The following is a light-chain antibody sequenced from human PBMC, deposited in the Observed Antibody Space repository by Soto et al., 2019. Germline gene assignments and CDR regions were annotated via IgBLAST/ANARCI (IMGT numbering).Light chain of an antibody. J-gene: IGKJ1*01. CDR2: DAS. CDR3: QQYNSFPWT. Sequence: DLQMTQSPSTLSASVGDRVTITCRASQSCRNSLAWYQQKAGKAPTLLIYDASTLQSGVPPRFNGSRSETEFTLTIRNLQPDDFATYYCQQYNSFPWTFGLGTKVDIK. CDR1: QSCRNS. V-gene: IGKV1-5*01.